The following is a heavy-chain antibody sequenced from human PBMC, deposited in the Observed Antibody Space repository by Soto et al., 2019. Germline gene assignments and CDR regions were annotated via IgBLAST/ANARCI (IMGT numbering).Heavy chain of an antibody. CDR1: GDSMGSGDFY. Sequence: QVQLQESGPGLVKPSQTLSLTCTVSGDSMGSGDFYWTWIRQPPGKGLVWIGYIYYIGTNFYNPSIESRENISLDTSKNHFSLRLTSATAADTAVYYCSRGSTYYGFLTWGQGTLVTVAS. CDR3: SRGSTYYGFLT. J-gene: IGHJ5*02. D-gene: IGHD3-10*01. CDR2: IYYIGTN. V-gene: IGHV4-30-4*01.